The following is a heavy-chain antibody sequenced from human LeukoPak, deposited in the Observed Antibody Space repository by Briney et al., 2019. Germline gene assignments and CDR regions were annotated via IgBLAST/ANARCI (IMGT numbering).Heavy chain of an antibody. CDR1: GFTFSSYA. V-gene: IGHV3-23*01. Sequence: GGSLRLSCAASGFTFSSYAMSWVRQAPGKGLEWVSGISGSGGSTYYADSVKGRFTVSRDNSKNTLYLQMNSLRAEDTAVYYCAKGGGNTVVVPAARSWGQGTLVTVSS. J-gene: IGHJ5*02. CDR3: AKGGGNTVVVPAARS. D-gene: IGHD2-2*01. CDR2: ISGSGGST.